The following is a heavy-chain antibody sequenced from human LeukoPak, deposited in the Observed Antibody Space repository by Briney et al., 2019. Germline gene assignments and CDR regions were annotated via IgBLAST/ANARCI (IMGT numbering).Heavy chain of an antibody. V-gene: IGHV1-69*04. Sequence: GASAKVSCKASGGTFSSYAISWVRQAPGQGLEWMGRIIPILGIANYPQKLQGRVTMTTDTSTSTAYMELRSLRSDDTAVYYCARENYDSSGYDYWGQGTLVTVSS. CDR3: ARENYDSSGYDY. CDR1: GGTFSSYA. CDR2: IIPILGIA. J-gene: IGHJ4*02. D-gene: IGHD3-22*01.